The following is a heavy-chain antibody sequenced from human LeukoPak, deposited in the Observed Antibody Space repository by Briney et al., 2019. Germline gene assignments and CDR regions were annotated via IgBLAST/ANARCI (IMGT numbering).Heavy chain of an antibody. CDR3: ARNEYYDSSGYYWNY. D-gene: IGHD3-22*01. CDR2: IYYSGST. Sequence: PSETLSLTCAVYGGSFSEYYWSWIRQPPGKGLEWIGYIYYSGSTTYNPSLKSRVTISVDTSKNQFSLKLSSVTAADTAVYYCARNEYYDSSGYYWNYWGQGTLVTVSS. J-gene: IGHJ4*02. CDR1: GGSFSEYY. V-gene: IGHV4-59*01.